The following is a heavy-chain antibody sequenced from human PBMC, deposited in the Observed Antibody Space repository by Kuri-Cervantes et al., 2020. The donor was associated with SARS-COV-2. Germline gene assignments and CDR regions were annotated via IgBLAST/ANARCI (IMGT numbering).Heavy chain of an antibody. J-gene: IGHJ6*02. CDR3: GLCSSTSCYTREWYYYYGMDV. Sequence: ASVKVSCKASGYTFTSYYMHWVRQAPGQGLEWMGIINPSGGSTSYAQKFQGRVTMTRDTSTSTVYMELSSLRSEDTAMYYCGLCSSTSCYTREWYYYYGMDVWGQGTTVTVSS. CDR2: INPSGGST. D-gene: IGHD2-2*02. CDR1: GYTFTSYY. V-gene: IGHV1-46*01.